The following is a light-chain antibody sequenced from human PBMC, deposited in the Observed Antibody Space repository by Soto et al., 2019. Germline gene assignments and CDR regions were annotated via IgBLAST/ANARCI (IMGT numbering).Light chain of an antibody. Sequence: QSVLTQPASVSGSPGQSITISCTGTSSDVGGYNYVSWCQQHPGKAPKLMIYEVSNRPSGVSNRFSGSKSGNTASLTISGLQAEDEADYYCSSYTSSSTYVFGTGTKLTVL. CDR2: EVS. V-gene: IGLV2-14*01. CDR3: SSYTSSSTYV. J-gene: IGLJ1*01. CDR1: SSDVGGYNY.